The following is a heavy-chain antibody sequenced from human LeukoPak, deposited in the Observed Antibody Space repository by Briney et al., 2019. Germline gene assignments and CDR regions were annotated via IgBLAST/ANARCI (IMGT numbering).Heavy chain of an antibody. Sequence: GGSLRLSCAASGFTFSTYWMYWVRQAPGKGLEWVANIKPDGSEEYYMGSVQGRFTISRDNAKNSLYLQMNSLRVEDTAAYWCTRVMGRAAADYWSQGTLVTVSS. D-gene: IGHD1-26*01. V-gene: IGHV3-7*01. CDR2: IKPDGSEE. J-gene: IGHJ4*02. CDR3: TRVMGRAAADY. CDR1: GFTFSTYW.